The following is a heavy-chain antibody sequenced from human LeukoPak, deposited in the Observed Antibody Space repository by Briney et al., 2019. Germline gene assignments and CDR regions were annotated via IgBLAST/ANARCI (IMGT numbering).Heavy chain of an antibody. CDR2: VSGSGGST. D-gene: IGHD6-6*01. CDR1: GFTCSGYG. CDR3: AKERYSSSSPNFDY. V-gene: IGHV3-23*01. J-gene: IGHJ4*02. Sequence: GGSLRRSCAASGFTCSGYGMSWVGQAPGKGLEGVSAVSGSGGSTYYADSVKGRFTIARDNSKNTLYMQMNSLRAEDTAVYYCAKERYSSSSPNFDYWGQGTLVTVSS.